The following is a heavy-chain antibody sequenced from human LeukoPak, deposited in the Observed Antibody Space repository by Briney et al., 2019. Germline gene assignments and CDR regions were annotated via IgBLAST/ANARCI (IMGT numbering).Heavy chain of an antibody. Sequence: PGGSLRLSCAASGFTFSTYGMHWVRQAPDKGLEWVAVISYDGSDKYYADSVKGRFTISRDNSKNTLYLQMNSLRAEDTAVYYCAKGRWYNDYAFDYWGQGTLVTVSS. CDR3: AKGRWYNDYAFDY. CDR1: GFTFSTYG. D-gene: IGHD4-17*01. J-gene: IGHJ4*02. V-gene: IGHV3-30*18. CDR2: ISYDGSDK.